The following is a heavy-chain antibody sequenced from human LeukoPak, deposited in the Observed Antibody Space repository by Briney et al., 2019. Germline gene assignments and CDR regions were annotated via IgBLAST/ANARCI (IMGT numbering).Heavy chain of an antibody. D-gene: IGHD3-10*01. V-gene: IGHV3-23*01. Sequence: GGSLRLSCAASGFTFSSYSMNWVRQAPGKGLEWVSAISGGAGSTYYADSVKGRFTISRDNSKNTLSLQMNSLRAEDTAVYYCAKDAFYYASGSYFDSWGQGTLVTVSS. CDR2: ISGGAGST. J-gene: IGHJ4*02. CDR3: AKDAFYYASGSYFDS. CDR1: GFTFSSYS.